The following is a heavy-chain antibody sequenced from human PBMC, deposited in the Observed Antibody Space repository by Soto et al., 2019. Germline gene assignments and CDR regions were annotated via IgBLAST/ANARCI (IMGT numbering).Heavy chain of an antibody. D-gene: IGHD3-3*01. CDR2: MNPNSGNT. CDR3: ARADYDFWSGYFNPDAFDI. V-gene: IGHV1-8*01. Sequence: ASVKVSCKASGYTFTSYDINWVRQATGQGLEWMGRMNPNSGNTGYAQKFQGRVTMTGNTSISTAYMELSSLRSEDTAVYYCARADYDFWSGYFNPDAFDIWGQGTMVTVSS. CDR1: GYTFTSYD. J-gene: IGHJ3*02.